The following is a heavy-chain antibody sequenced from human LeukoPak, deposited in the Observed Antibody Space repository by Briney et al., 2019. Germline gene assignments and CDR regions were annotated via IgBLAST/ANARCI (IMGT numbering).Heavy chain of an antibody. Sequence: GGSLRLSCAASGFTFSRYSMNWVRQAPGKGLEWVSSISSSSSFIYYADSVKGRFTISRDNAKNPLYLQMNSLRAEDTAVYYCARDPPLGSCSTISCPHLDYWGQGTLVTVSS. J-gene: IGHJ4*02. CDR3: ARDPPLGSCSTISCPHLDY. V-gene: IGHV3-21*01. CDR1: GFTFSRYS. D-gene: IGHD2-2*01. CDR2: ISSSSSFI.